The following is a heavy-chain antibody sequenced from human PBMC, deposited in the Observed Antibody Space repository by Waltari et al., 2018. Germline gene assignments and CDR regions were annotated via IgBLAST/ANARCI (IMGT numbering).Heavy chain of an antibody. D-gene: IGHD5-12*01. Sequence: QVQLQQWGAGLLKPSETLSLTCAVYGGSFSGYYWSWIRQPPGQGLEWSGEINHSGSTNYNPSLKSRVTISVDTSKNQFSLKLSSVTAADTAVYYCARSGSGYDWSGGYWGQGTLVTVSS. CDR3: ARSGSGYDWSGGY. CDR2: INHSGST. CDR1: GGSFSGYY. J-gene: IGHJ4*02. V-gene: IGHV4-34*01.